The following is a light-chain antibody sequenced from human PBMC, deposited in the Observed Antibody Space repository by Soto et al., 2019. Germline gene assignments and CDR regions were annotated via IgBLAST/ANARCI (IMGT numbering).Light chain of an antibody. CDR3: LQSTQYPIT. CDR1: QSLLHSDGKTY. V-gene: IGKV2D-29*01. J-gene: IGKJ5*01. Sequence: DTVMPQTPLSLAVTPGQPASISCKSSQSLLHSDGKTYLYWYLQKAGQPPQSLIYEVSKRFSEVPDRISGSGSGTDFTLNISRVEAEDVGIYYCLQSTQYPITFGQGTRLEI. CDR2: EVS.